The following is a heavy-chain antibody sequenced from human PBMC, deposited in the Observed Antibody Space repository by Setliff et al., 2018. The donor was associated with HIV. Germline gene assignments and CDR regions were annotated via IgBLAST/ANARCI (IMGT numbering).Heavy chain of an antibody. V-gene: IGHV3-23*01. D-gene: IGHD4-17*01. CDR3: ARYSTLTTNFDY. J-gene: IGHJ4*02. Sequence: GGSLRLSCAASGFTFSNYDMTWVRQAPGKGLEWVSGVSGSGGFTSYADSVKGRFTISRHNSKNTLYLHMNSLRAEDTAVYYCARYSTLTTNFDYWGQGTLVTVSS. CDR2: VSGSGGFT. CDR1: GFTFSNYD.